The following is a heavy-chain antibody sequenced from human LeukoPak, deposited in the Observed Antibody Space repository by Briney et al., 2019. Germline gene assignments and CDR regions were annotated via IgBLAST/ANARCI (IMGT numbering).Heavy chain of an antibody. V-gene: IGHV4-39*07. CDR1: GGSISSSSYY. Sequence: SETLSLTCTVSGGSISSSSYYWGWIRQPPGKGLEWIGSIYYSGSTYYNPSLKSRVTISVDTSKNQFSLKLSSVTAADTAVYYCARAWYNWNNFSYYDYYMDVWGKGTTVTVSS. D-gene: IGHD1/OR15-1a*01. J-gene: IGHJ6*03. CDR2: IYYSGST. CDR3: ARAWYNWNNFSYYDYYMDV.